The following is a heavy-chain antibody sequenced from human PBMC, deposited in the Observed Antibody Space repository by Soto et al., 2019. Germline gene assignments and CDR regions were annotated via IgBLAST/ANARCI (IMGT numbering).Heavy chain of an antibody. CDR1: GYSFTRYL. V-gene: IGHV5-51*01. CDR2: IYPGDSDT. J-gene: IGHJ6*02. Sequence: GESLKLSCTGSGYSFTRYLIGWVRQMPGKGLEWMGIIYPGDSDTRYSPSFQGQVTISADKSISTAYLQWSSLKASDTAMYYCARLEYDFWSGNPYYYYGMDVWGQGTTVTVSS. D-gene: IGHD3-3*01. CDR3: ARLEYDFWSGNPYYYYGMDV.